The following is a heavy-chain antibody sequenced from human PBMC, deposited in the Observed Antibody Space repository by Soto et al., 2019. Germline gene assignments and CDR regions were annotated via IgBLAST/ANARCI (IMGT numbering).Heavy chain of an antibody. V-gene: IGHV4-39*01. CDR1: SGSISSTSYY. CDR3: ARKARTNKIVIVKRYTTEL. CDR2: IYYDGTT. J-gene: IGHJ4*03. D-gene: IGHD4-17*01. Sequence: ETLSLTFTVSSGSISSTSYYWAWIRQPPGKGLEWIGAIYYDGTTYYTESLKSRVSISVDTSKNQFSLKLNSVTAADTAVYFFARKARTNKIVIVKRYTTELRVQGTVATVSS.